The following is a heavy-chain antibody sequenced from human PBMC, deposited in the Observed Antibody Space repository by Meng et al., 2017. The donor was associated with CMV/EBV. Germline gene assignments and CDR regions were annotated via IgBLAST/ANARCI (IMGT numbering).Heavy chain of an antibody. D-gene: IGHD3-10*01. CDR3: ARLFTDAFDI. Sequence: GGSLKISCAASGFTFSSYAMHWVRQAPGKGLEWVAVISYDGSNKYYADSVKGRFTISRDNAKNSLYLQMNSLRAEDTAVYYCARLFTDAFDIWGQGTMVTVSS. V-gene: IGHV3-30*04. J-gene: IGHJ3*02. CDR2: ISYDGSNK. CDR1: GFTFSSYA.